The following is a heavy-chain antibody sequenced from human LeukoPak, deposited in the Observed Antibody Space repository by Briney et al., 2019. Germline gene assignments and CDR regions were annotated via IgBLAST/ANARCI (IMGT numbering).Heavy chain of an antibody. CDR2: IHQSGST. D-gene: IGHD3-10*01. CDR1: GESFSTYY. V-gene: IGHV4-34*01. Sequence: SETLSLTCVVSGESFSTYYLTWIRQSPGKGLEWIGEIHQSGSTIYNPSLKSRVIMSVDSSKSQFSLKMTSVTAADTAIYYCARLRVVRGAPEFWGQGSLVTVSS. J-gene: IGHJ4*02. CDR3: ARLRVVRGAPEF.